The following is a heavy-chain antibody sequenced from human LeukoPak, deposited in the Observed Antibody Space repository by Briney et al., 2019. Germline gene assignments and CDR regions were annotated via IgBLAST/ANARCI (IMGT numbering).Heavy chain of an antibody. CDR3: AKNVRWSTFDY. CDR2: ISGSGDST. CDR1: GFTFSSYW. J-gene: IGHJ4*02. Sequence: GGSLRLSCAASGFTFSSYWMHWVRQAPGKGLEWVSAISGSGDSTYYADSVKGRFTISRDNSKNTLYLQMNSLRAEDTAVYYCAKNVRWSTFDYWGQGTLVTVSS. D-gene: IGHD4-17*01. V-gene: IGHV3-23*01.